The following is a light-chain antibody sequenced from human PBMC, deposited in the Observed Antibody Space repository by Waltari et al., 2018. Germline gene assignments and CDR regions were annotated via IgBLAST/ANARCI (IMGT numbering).Light chain of an antibody. J-gene: IGLJ2*01. CDR1: HTDVGAHAD. CDR3: SSCSYAPTTTVI. CDR2: EAT. V-gene: IGLV2-14*01. Sequence: QSAMTQPASVSGSPGKSLTISCTGSHTDVGAHADVSCSQHQPGKAPKLIIYEATNRPSGISNRFSASKSDDAASLTISGLQAEDEATYYCSSCSYAPTTTVIFGGGTKVTVL.